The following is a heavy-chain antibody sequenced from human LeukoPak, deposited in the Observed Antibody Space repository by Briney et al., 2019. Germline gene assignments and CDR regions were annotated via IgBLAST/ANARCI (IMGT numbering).Heavy chain of an antibody. CDR3: ATNQDIAAAGKPEVTSFRVYYYYMDV. Sequence: ASVKVSCKVSGYTLTELSMHWVRQAPGKGLEWMGGFDPEDGETIYAQKFQGRVTMTEDTSTDTAYMELSSLRSEDRAVYYCATNQDIAAAGKPEVTSFRVYYYYMDVWGKGTTVTVSS. D-gene: IGHD6-13*01. J-gene: IGHJ6*03. CDR2: FDPEDGET. CDR1: GYTLTELS. V-gene: IGHV1-24*01.